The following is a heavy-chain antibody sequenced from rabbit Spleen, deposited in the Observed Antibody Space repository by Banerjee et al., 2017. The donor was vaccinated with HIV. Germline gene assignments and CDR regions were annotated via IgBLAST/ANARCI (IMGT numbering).Heavy chain of an antibody. CDR3: ARGSATMTMVITGYYLSL. D-gene: IGHD2-1*01. J-gene: IGHJ4*01. V-gene: IGHV1S40*01. Sequence: QSLEESGGDLVKPGASLTLTCKASGVSFSSSYWMCWVRQAPGKGLEWIACIYTGGSGNGGPWYASWAKGRFTISKTSSTTVTLQLNSLTAADTATYFCARGSATMTMVITGYYLSLWGQGTLVT. CDR2: IYTGGSGNGGP. CDR1: GVSFSSSYW.